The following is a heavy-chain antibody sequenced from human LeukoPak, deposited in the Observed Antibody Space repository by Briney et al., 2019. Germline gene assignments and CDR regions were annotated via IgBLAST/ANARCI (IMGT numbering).Heavy chain of an antibody. CDR1: GYTFTGYY. D-gene: IGHD2-2*01. CDR2: INPNSGGT. J-gene: IGHJ5*02. V-gene: IGHV1-2*02. CDR3: ARVQYQLLFEGNWFDP. Sequence: ASVKVSCKASGYTFTGYYMHWVRQAPGQGLEWMGWINPNSGGTHYAQKFQGRVTMTRDTSISTAYMDLNSLISDDTAVYYCARVQYQLLFEGNWFDPWGQGTLVTVSS.